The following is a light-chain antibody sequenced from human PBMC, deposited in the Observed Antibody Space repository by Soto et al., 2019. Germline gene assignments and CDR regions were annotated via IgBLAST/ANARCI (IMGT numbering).Light chain of an antibody. CDR3: QQHTNWPPSIT. J-gene: IGKJ5*01. CDR2: DAS. Sequence: EIVLTQSPATLSLSPGERATFSCRVSQSISSYLAWFQQKPGQAPRLLIYDASHRATGIAARFSGSGSGTDFTLTISSLEPEDFAVYYCQQHTNWPPSITFGRGTRLEIK. V-gene: IGKV3-11*01. CDR1: QSISSY.